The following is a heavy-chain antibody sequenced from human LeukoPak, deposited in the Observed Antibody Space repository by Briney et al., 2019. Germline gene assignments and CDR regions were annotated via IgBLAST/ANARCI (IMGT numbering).Heavy chain of an antibody. V-gene: IGHV3-53*01. CDR2: IYGGGST. Sequence: GGSLRLSCAASGFTVSSNYMSWVRQAPGKGLEWVSVIYGGGSTYYADSVKGRFTISRDNSKNTLYLQMNSLRAEDTAVYYCARYSSGYPQSFDYWGQGTLVTVSS. CDR1: GFTVSSNY. J-gene: IGHJ4*02. CDR3: ARYSSGYPQSFDY. D-gene: IGHD3-22*01.